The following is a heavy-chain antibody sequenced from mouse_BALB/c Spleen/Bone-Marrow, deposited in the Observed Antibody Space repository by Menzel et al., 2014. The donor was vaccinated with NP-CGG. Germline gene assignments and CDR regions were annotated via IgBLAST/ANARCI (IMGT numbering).Heavy chain of an antibody. V-gene: IGHV10-1*02. CDR2: IRSKSNNYAT. D-gene: IGHD4-1*01. CDR3: VLGRDRFAY. CDR1: GFTFKTYA. Sequence: EVQRVESGGGMVQPKGSLKLSCAASGFTFKTYAMNWVRRTPGKGLEWVARIRSKSNNYATYYVDSVKDRFTISRDDSQSMLFLQMNNLKTEDTAMYYCVLGRDRFAYWGQGTLVTVSA. J-gene: IGHJ3*01.